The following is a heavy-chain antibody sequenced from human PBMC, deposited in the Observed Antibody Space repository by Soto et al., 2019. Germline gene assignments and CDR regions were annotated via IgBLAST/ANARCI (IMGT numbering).Heavy chain of an antibody. CDR3: ARDLIPGRFGELSFPATYYYYYYGMDV. V-gene: IGHV3-21*01. CDR2: ISSSSSYI. Sequence: GGSLRLSCAASGFTFSSYSMNWVRQAPGKGLEWVSSISSSSSYIYYADSVKGRFTISRDNAKNSLYLQMNSLRAEDTAVYYCARDLIPGRFGELSFPATYYYYYYGMDVWGQGTTVTVSS. J-gene: IGHJ6*02. CDR1: GFTFSSYS. D-gene: IGHD3-10*01.